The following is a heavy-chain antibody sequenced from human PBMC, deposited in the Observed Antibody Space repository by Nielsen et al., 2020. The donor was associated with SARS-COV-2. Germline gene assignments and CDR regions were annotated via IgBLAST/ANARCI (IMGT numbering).Heavy chain of an antibody. CDR3: ARGVAAAGRAADY. CDR2: ISGSGVST. V-gene: IGHV3-23*01. CDR1: GFTFSSYA. Sequence: GESLKISCAASGFTFSSYAMSWVRQAPGKGLEWVSLISGSGVSTYYADSVKGRFTISRDNAKNSLYLQMNSLRAEDTAVYYCARGVAAAGRAADYWGQGTLVTVSS. J-gene: IGHJ4*02. D-gene: IGHD6-13*01.